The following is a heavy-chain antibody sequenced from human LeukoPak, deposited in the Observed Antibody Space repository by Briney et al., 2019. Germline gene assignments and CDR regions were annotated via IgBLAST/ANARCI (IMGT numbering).Heavy chain of an antibody. V-gene: IGHV1-69*01. D-gene: IGHD5-24*01. Sequence: GGIIPIFGTANYAQKFQGRVTITADESTSTAYMELSSLRSEDTAVYYCARPRRSPRNAFDIWGQGTMVTVSS. CDR3: ARPRRSPRNAFDI. CDR2: IIPIFGTA. J-gene: IGHJ3*02.